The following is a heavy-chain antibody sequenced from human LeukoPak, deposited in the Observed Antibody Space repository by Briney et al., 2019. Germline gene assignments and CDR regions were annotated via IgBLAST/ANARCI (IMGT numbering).Heavy chain of an antibody. CDR1: GFTFSNYG. D-gene: IGHD4/OR15-4a*01. Sequence: GGSLRLSCAASGFTFSNYGMHWVRQAPGKGLEWVAFIRYGDINKYYADSVKGRFTISRDNAKNSLDLQMNSLRAEDTAVYFCARDVPYGATTLDYWGQGCLVTVSS. CDR2: IRYGDINK. J-gene: IGHJ4*02. V-gene: IGHV3-30*02. CDR3: ARDVPYGATTLDY.